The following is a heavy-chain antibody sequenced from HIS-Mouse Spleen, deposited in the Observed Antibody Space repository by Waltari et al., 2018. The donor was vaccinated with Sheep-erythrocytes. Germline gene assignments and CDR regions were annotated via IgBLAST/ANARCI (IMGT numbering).Heavy chain of an antibody. Sequence: QVQLQESGPGLVKPSETLSLTCTVSGYSISSGSYWGWIRQPPGKGLEWIGSIYHSGSTYYNPSVKCRVTIAVDTSKNQFSLRLSSVTAADTAVYYCARQDIVVVPAAIGAFDIWGQGTMVTVSS. V-gene: IGHV4-38-2*02. CDR2: IYHSGST. CDR3: ARQDIVVVPAAIGAFDI. J-gene: IGHJ3*02. D-gene: IGHD2-2*01. CDR1: GYSISSGSY.